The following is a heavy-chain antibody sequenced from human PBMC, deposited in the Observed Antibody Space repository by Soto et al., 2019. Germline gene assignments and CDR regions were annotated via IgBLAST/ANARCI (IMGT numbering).Heavy chain of an antibody. CDR2: INPNSGDA. V-gene: IGHV1-8*01. CDR1: EYTFTTYD. CDR3: ARDRKVRYCSGGSCPPTKNWFDP. D-gene: IGHD2-15*01. J-gene: IGHJ5*02. Sequence: ASVKVSCKASEYTFTTYDINWVRQATGQGLEWMGWINPNSGDAVYAQNFQGRVTMARNTSISTAYMELSSLRSEDTGVYYCARDRKVRYCSGGSCPPTKNWFDPWGQGTLV.